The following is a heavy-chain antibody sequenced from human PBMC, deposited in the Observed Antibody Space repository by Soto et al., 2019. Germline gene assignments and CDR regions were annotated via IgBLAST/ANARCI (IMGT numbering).Heavy chain of an antibody. CDR1: GYTFTNSD. CDR3: ARRPHCSGGICYYGLDN. Sequence: ASVKVSCKASGYTFTNSDINWVRQAPGQGLEWMGWMNPDSGHAAYAQKFQGRVTLTTSTSTSTVYMEMRSLGSEDTAVYYCARRPHCSGGICYYGLDNWGQGTLVTSPQ. CDR2: MNPDSGHA. V-gene: IGHV1-8*01. J-gene: IGHJ4*02. D-gene: IGHD2-15*01.